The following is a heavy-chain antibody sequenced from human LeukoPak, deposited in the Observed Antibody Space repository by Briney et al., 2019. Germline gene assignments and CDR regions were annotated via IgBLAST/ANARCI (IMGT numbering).Heavy chain of an antibody. CDR3: ARGSHRGSIAAAAAYYYYYGMDV. CDR2: ISSSGNTI. CDR1: GFTFSSYE. V-gene: IGHV3-48*03. J-gene: IGHJ6*02. Sequence: PGGSLRLSCATSGFTFSSYEMNWVRQAPGKGLEWVSYISSSGNTINYADSVKGRFTISRDNSKNSLYLQVNSLRAEDTAVYYCARGSHRGSIAAAAAYYYYYGMDVWGQGTTVTVSS. D-gene: IGHD6-13*01.